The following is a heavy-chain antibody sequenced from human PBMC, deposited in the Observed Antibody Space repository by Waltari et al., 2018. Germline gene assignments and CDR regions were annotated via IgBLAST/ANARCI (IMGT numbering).Heavy chain of an antibody. CDR2: INPNSGGS. Sequence: QVQLVQSGAEVKKPGASVKVSCKASGYTFTGYYMHWVRQAHGQGLEWMAWINPNSGGSIYAQKFQGRVTMTRDTSISTAYMELSRLTPDDTAVYYCARDLTEYSSGWSPFDFWGQGTLVTVSS. D-gene: IGHD6-19*01. J-gene: IGHJ4*02. CDR1: GYTFTGYY. V-gene: IGHV1-2*02. CDR3: ARDLTEYSSGWSPFDF.